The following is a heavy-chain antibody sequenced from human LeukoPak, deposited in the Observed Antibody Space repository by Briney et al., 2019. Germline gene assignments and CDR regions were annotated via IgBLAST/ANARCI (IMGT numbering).Heavy chain of an antibody. CDR3: ARGSCSSTTCHDFDY. V-gene: IGHV1-18*01. CDR1: GYSFTSYG. D-gene: IGHD2-2*01. Sequence: GASVKVSCKASGYSFTSYGISWVRQAPGQGLEWMGWISAYNGNTNYAQKLQGRVTMTRDTSINTAYMDLSRLTSGDRAVYYCARGSCSSTTCHDFDYWGQGTLVTVSS. J-gene: IGHJ4*02. CDR2: ISAYNGNT.